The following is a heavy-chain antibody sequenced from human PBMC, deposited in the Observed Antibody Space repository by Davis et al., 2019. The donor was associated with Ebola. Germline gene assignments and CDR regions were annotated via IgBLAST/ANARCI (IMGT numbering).Heavy chain of an antibody. Sequence: GESLKISCAASGFPFSNYAMHWVHQAPGKGLEWVAVTSHNERERFYGESVQGRFTISRDNSENVLYLQMDSLRPDDTAIYFCARALHDEVLDYWGQGTPVTVSS. D-gene: IGHD1-1*01. CDR3: ARALHDEVLDY. J-gene: IGHJ4*02. V-gene: IGHV3-30*04. CDR1: GFPFSNYA. CDR2: TSHNERER.